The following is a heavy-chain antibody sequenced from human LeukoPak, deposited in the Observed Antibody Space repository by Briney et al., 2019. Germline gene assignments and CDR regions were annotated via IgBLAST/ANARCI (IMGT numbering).Heavy chain of an antibody. V-gene: IGHV1-2*02. Sequence: ASVKVSCKASGYTFTGYYMHWVRQAPGQGLEWMGWINPNSGGTNYAQKFQGRVTMTRDTSISTAYMELSRLRSDDTAVYYCAREDYIISCPDYWGQGTLVTVSS. D-gene: IGHD6-13*01. J-gene: IGHJ4*02. CDR3: AREDYIISCPDY. CDR2: INPNSGGT. CDR1: GYTFTGYY.